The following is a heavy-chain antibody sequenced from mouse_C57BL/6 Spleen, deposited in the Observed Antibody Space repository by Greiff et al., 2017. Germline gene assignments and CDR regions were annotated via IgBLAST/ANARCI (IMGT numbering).Heavy chain of an antibody. D-gene: IGHD1-1*01. V-gene: IGHV10-3*01. CDR3: VRDYYRSSYWYFDV. CDR2: IRSKSSNYAT. Sequence: EVQRVESGGGLVQPKGSLKLSCAASGFTFNTYAMHWVRQAPGKGLEWVARIRSKSSNYATYYADSVKDRFTISRDDSQSMLYLQMNNLKTEDTAMYYCVRDYYRSSYWYFDVWGTGTTVTVSS. J-gene: IGHJ1*03. CDR1: GFTFNTYA.